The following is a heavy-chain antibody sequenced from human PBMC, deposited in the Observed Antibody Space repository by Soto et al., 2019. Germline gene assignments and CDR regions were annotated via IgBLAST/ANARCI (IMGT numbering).Heavy chain of an antibody. J-gene: IGHJ4*02. V-gene: IGHV3-74*01. Sequence: EVQLVESGGGLVQPGGSLRLSCAASGFTFSSYWMHWVRQAPGAGLVWVSRINTDGSTRSYADSVKGRFTISRDNAKNTLFLQMNSMRPEDTAVYYCARVAYGAYHFDYWGQGTLVT. CDR1: GFTFSSYW. CDR3: ARVAYGAYHFDY. D-gene: IGHD2-21*01. CDR2: INTDGSTR.